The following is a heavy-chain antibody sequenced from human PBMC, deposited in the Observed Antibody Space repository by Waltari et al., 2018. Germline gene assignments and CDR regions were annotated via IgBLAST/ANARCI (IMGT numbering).Heavy chain of an antibody. D-gene: IGHD1-7*01. CDR3: VLGLPSPYFQH. V-gene: IGHV3-30-3*01. J-gene: IGHJ1*01. Sequence: QVQLVESEGGVVQPGRSLRLSCAASGFTFSSYAMHWVRQAPGKGLEWVAVISYDGSNKYYADSVKGRFTISRDNSKNTLYLQMNSLRAEDTAVYYCVLGLPSPYFQHWGQGTLVTVSS. CDR1: GFTFSSYA. CDR2: ISYDGSNK.